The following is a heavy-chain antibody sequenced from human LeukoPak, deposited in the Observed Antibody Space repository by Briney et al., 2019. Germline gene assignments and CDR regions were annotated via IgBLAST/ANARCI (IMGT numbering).Heavy chain of an antibody. CDR2: IYYSGST. D-gene: IGHD6-13*01. CDR1: GGSITSYY. V-gene: IGHV4-59*12. Sequence: SETLSLTCTASGGSITSYYLSWIRQPPGKGLEWIAYIYYSGSTYYNPSFKSGVTISVDRSKNQFSLKLSSVTAADTAVYYCARECIAAAGSDLYYFDYWGQGTLVTVSS. J-gene: IGHJ4*02. CDR3: ARECIAAAGSDLYYFDY.